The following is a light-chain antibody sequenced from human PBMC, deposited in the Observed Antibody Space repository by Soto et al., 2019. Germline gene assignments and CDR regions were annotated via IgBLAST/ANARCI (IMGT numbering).Light chain of an antibody. CDR1: QSFSSW. J-gene: IGKJ4*01. CDR2: DAF. CDR3: QQYNRYSLT. V-gene: IGKV1-5*01. Sequence: DIQMTQSPSTLSASVGDRVTITCRASQSFSSWLAWYHQKPGKAPKRLIYDAFSLEIGGPSRFSGSGSDTEFTITINQLEPDDFATYHCQQYNRYSLTFGGGTKVEIK.